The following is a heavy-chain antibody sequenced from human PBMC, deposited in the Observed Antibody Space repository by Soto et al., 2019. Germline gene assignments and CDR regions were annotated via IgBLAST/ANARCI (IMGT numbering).Heavy chain of an antibody. CDR1: GYTFTSYD. Sequence: ASVKVSCKASGYTFTSYDINWVRQATGQGLEWMGWMNPNSGNTGYAQKFQGRVTMTRNTSISTAYMELSSLRSEDTAVYYCVRGGYDILTGYYNRYYYYGMDVWGQGTTVTVSS. CDR3: VRGGYDILTGYYNRYYYYGMDV. V-gene: IGHV1-8*01. CDR2: MNPNSGNT. D-gene: IGHD3-9*01. J-gene: IGHJ6*02.